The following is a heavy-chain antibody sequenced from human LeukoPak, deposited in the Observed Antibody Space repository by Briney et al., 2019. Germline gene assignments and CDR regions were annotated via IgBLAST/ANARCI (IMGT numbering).Heavy chain of an antibody. Sequence: GGSLRLSCAASGDTFSVYWMRWVRQAPGKGLEWVANIKQDGGEKYYVESVRGRFTISREKNNHSLYLQMKIPRAQMTAVYYCAGDRIAARSGYFDYWGQGTLVTVSS. D-gene: IGHD6-6*01. J-gene: IGHJ4*02. CDR3: AGDRIAARSGYFDY. CDR1: GDTFSVYW. CDR2: IKQDGGEK. V-gene: IGHV3-7*01.